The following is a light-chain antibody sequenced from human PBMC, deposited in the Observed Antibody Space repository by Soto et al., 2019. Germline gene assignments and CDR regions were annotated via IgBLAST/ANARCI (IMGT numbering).Light chain of an antibody. V-gene: IGLV2-8*01. CDR1: SSDVGGYNY. CDR2: EVT. J-gene: IGLJ3*02. CDR3: SSHAGINNVV. Sequence: QSALTQPRSVSGSPGQSVTISCTGSSSDVGGYNYVSWYQQHPGKAPKLMIYEVTKRPSGVPARFSGSKSGNTASLTVSGLQAEDEADYYCSSHAGINNVVFGGGTKLTVL.